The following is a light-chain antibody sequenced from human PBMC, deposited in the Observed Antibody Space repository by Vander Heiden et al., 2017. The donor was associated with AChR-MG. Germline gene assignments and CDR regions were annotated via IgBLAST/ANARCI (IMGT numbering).Light chain of an antibody. CDR2: DAS. V-gene: IGKV1-33*01. Sequence: DIQMTQSPSSLSASVGDRITIACQASQAISNYLIWYQQKPGKAPKLLIYDASNLQTGVPSRFTGSGSGTDFTLTISSLQPEDIATYFCQHYNNLPLYTFGQGTKVEIK. CDR3: QHYNNLPLYT. J-gene: IGKJ2*01. CDR1: QAISNY.